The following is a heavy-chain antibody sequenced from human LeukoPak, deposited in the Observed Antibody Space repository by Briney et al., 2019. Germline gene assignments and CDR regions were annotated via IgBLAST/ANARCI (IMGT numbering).Heavy chain of an antibody. CDR1: GGTFSSYA. J-gene: IGHJ4*02. CDR3: ARSGERAAAGLFDY. CDR2: IIPIFGTA. V-gene: IGHV1-69*05. Sequence: SVKVSCKASGGTFSSYAISWVRQAPGQGLEWMGGIIPIFGTANYAQKFQGRVTITTDESTSTAYMELSSLRSEDTAVYYCARSGERAAAGLFDYWGQGTLVTVSS. D-gene: IGHD6-13*01.